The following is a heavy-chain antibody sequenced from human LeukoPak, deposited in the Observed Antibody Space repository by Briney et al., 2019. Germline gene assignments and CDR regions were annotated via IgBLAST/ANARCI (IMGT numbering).Heavy chain of an antibody. CDR3: AKGTMVRGVTNPYDY. Sequence: GGSLRLSCAASGFTFSSYEMNWVRQAPGKGLEWVSYISSSGSTTYYADSVKGRFTISRDNSKNTLYLQMNSLRAEDTAVYYCAKGTMVRGVTNPYDYWGQGTLVTVSS. CDR2: ISSSGSTT. D-gene: IGHD3-10*01. J-gene: IGHJ4*02. CDR1: GFTFSSYE. V-gene: IGHV3-23*01.